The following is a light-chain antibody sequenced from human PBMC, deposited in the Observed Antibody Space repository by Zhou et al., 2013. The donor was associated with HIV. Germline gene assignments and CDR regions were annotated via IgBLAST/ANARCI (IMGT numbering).Light chain of an antibody. CDR1: QSVSSSY. V-gene: IGKV3-20*01. J-gene: IGKJ4*01. Sequence: EIVLTQSPGTLSLSPGERATLSCRASQSVSSSYLAWYQQKPGQAPRLLIYGASRRATGIPDRFSGSGSGTDFTLTISRLESEDFAVYYCQQYGRSLTFGGGSKVEIK. CDR3: QQYGRSLT. CDR2: GAS.